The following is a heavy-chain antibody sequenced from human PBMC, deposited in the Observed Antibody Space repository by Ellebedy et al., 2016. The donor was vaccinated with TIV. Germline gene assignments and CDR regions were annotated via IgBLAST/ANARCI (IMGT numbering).Heavy chain of an antibody. V-gene: IGHV3-15*01. Sequence: GESLKISCEGSGFSFSDPWMNWVRQAPGKGLEWVGLIKSKVDGGTRDYAAPVKGRFIISRDDSKKTLYLQMNSLKTEDTAVYYCTTEVYRSGWNLNPHFDDWGQGTLVTVSS. CDR2: IKSKVDGGTR. CDR3: TTEVYRSGWNLNPHFDD. D-gene: IGHD6-25*01. CDR1: GFSFSDPW. J-gene: IGHJ4*02.